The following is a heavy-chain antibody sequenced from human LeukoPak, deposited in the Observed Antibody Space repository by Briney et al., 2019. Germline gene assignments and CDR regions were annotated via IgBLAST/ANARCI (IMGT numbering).Heavy chain of an antibody. CDR1: AGSISSSSYY. CDR3: ARHERSAVEFFDY. V-gene: IGHV4-39*01. J-gene: IGHJ4*02. CDR2: IYYSGST. Sequence: SETLSLTCSVSAGSISSSSYYCGWIRQAPGKGLEWIGSIYYSGSTYYNPSLKSRVTLSVDTSKNQFSLKLSSVTAADTAVYYCARHERSAVEFFDYWGQGTLVTVSS. D-gene: IGHD6-19*01.